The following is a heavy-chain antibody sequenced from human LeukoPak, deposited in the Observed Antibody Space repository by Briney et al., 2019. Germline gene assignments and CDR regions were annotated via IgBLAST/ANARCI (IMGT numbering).Heavy chain of an antibody. CDR1: GDSVSS. J-gene: IGHJ4*02. CDR3: AREGSSSLDY. Sequence: SQTLSLTCAIAGDSVSSWIRQSPSRGLEWLGRTYYRSKWYNDYAASVKSRITINPDTSKNQFSLQLNSVTPEDTAVYYCAREGSSSLDYWGQGTLVIVSS. CDR2: TYYRSKWYN. V-gene: IGHV6-1*01. D-gene: IGHD6-13*01.